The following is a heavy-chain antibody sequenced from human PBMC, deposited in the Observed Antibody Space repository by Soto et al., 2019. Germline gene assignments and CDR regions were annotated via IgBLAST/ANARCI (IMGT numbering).Heavy chain of an antibody. CDR3: ARDWRDDSSGYYSHYYGMDV. D-gene: IGHD3-22*01. Sequence: QVQLVQSGAEVNKPESSVKVSCKASGGTFSSYAISWGRQAPGQGLEWMGGSIPILGTANYAQKSQGRVKFTANKSTSKAYIERNSLRTKETAVYYCARDWRDDSSGYYSHYYGMDVWGHGTTVTVSS. CDR2: SIPILGTA. V-gene: IGHV1-69*06. J-gene: IGHJ6*02. CDR1: GGTFSSYA.